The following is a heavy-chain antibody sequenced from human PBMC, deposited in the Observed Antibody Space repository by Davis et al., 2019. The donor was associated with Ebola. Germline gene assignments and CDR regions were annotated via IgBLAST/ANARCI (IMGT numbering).Heavy chain of an antibody. CDR1: GFTLSSYW. D-gene: IGHD3-3*01. J-gene: IGHJ4*02. V-gene: IGHV3-74*01. CDR3: VQCPRFDFWGTHLDY. Sequence: GESLKISCAASGFTLSSYWMHWVRQAPEKGLVWVSRINEDGSRTDYADPVRGRFTIFRDNAKNTLYLQMNSLRAEDTGVYYCVQCPRFDFWGTHLDYWGQGSLVAVSS. CDR2: INEDGSRT.